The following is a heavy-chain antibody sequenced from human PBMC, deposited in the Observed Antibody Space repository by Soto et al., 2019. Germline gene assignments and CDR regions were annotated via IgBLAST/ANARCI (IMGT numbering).Heavy chain of an antibody. CDR2: IDYRGRT. CDR3: ARVSAAGTRWFDP. D-gene: IGHD6-13*01. CDR1: GASINSGGFY. Sequence: QVHLQESGPGLVKSSQTLSLTCSVSGASINSGGFYWSWVRQFPGKGLEWIGYIDYRGRTFYNPSPKGRDTISRDTSKNQFSLEVHPVTGPDTAVFFCARVSAAGTRWFDPWGQGTLVTVSS. V-gene: IGHV4-31*03. J-gene: IGHJ5*02.